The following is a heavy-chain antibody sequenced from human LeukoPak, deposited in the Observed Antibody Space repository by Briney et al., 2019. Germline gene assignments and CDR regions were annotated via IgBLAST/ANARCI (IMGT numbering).Heavy chain of an antibody. J-gene: IGHJ4*02. Sequence: ASVKVSCKASGYAFTSYDINSVGQATGQGLAWMGWMNPNSGNTGYAQKFQGRVTMTRNTSISTAYMELSRLRSDDTAVYYCARGPTMATEHDYWGQGTLVTVSS. CDR1: GYAFTSYD. V-gene: IGHV1-8*01. CDR3: ARGPTMATEHDY. D-gene: IGHD5-24*01. CDR2: MNPNSGNT.